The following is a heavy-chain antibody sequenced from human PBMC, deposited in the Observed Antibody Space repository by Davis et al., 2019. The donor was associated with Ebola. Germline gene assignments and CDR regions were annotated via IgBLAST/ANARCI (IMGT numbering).Heavy chain of an antibody. J-gene: IGHJ4*02. Sequence: ESLKISCAASGFTFSSYAMSWVRQPPGKGLEWIGEINHSGSTNYNPSLKSRVTISVDTSKNQFSLKLSSVTAADTAVYYCARGNSGYYFHYWGQGTLVTVSS. CDR1: GFTFSSYA. V-gene: IGHV4-34*01. D-gene: IGHD1-7*01. CDR2: INHSGST. CDR3: ARGNSGYYFHY.